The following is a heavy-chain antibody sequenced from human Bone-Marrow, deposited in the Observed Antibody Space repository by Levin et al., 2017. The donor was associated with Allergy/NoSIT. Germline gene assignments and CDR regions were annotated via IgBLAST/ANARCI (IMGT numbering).Heavy chain of an antibody. Sequence: GGSLRLSCAASGFSFSGYWMSWVRQAPGKRLEWVANIKQDGSKKEFLDSVKGRFTISRDNAENSVNLQMNSLRAEDTAVYYCAREGPGGFDYWGQGTLVTVSS. CDR2: IKQDGSKK. V-gene: IGHV3-7*01. D-gene: IGHD3-16*01. J-gene: IGHJ4*02. CDR3: AREGPGGFDY. CDR1: GFSFSGYW.